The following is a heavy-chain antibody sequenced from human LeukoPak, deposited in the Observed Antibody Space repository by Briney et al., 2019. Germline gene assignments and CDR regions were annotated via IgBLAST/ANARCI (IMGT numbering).Heavy chain of an antibody. D-gene: IGHD2-21*02. J-gene: IGHJ4*02. CDR3: ARELPREVTLDY. V-gene: IGHV3-74*01. CDR1: GFTFIAYG. Sequence: GGSLRLSCAASGFTFIAYGMQWVRQAPGKGLVWVSRINNDGSSTSYADSVKGRFTISRDNAKNTLYLQVDSLRAEDTGVYYCARELPREVTLDYWGQGTLVTVSS. CDR2: INNDGSST.